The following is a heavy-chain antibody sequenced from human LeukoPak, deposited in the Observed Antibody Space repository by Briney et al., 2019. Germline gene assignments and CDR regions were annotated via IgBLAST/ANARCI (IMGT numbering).Heavy chain of an antibody. D-gene: IGHD3-10*01. J-gene: IGHJ4*02. CDR3: TTGITMVRGVIHLIDY. CDR2: IKSKTDGGTT. CDR1: GFTVSSNY. V-gene: IGHV3-15*01. Sequence: GGSLRLSCVASGFTVSSNYMSWVRQAPGKGLEWVGRIKSKTDGGTTDYAAPVKGRFTISRDDSKNTLYLQMNSLKTEDTAVYYCTTGITMVRGVIHLIDYWGQGTLVTVSS.